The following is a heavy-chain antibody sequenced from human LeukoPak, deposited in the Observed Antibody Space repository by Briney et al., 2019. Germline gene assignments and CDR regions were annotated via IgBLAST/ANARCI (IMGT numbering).Heavy chain of an antibody. CDR1: GYTFTGYY. CDR2: INPNSGSK. D-gene: IGHD2-15*01. J-gene: IGHJ4*02. Sequence: ASVNVSCKASGYTFTGYYMHWVRQAPGQGLEWMGWINPNSGSKNYAQKFQGRVTMTRDTSISTAYMELSRLRSDDTAVYYCARFCSGGSCYSGFDYWGQGTLVTVSS. V-gene: IGHV1-2*02. CDR3: ARFCSGGSCYSGFDY.